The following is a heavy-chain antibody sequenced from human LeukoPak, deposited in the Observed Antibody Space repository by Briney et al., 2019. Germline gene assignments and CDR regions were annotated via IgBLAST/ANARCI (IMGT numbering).Heavy chain of an antibody. V-gene: IGHV3-53*01. CDR3: ARDLQVGALYFFDY. J-gene: IGHJ4*02. CDR1: GFTVSSNS. D-gene: IGHD1-26*01. CDR2: IYSDNT. Sequence: GGSLRLSCTVSGFTVSSNSMSWVRQAPGKGLEWVSFIYSDNTHYSDSVKGRFTISRDNAKHSLYLQMNSLRAEDTAVYYCARDLQVGALYFFDYWGQGTLVTVSS.